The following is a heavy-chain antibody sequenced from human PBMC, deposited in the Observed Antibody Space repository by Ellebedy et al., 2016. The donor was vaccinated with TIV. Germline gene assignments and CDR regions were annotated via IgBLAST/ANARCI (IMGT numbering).Heavy chain of an antibody. CDR2: MNPNSGTT. CDR3: ARGFFYYDSKDTS. CDR1: GYTFTNYD. D-gene: IGHD3-22*01. Sequence: ASVKVSCXASGYTFTNYDLNWVRQAPGQGLEWMGWMNPNSGTTGYAQKFQGRVTMTRNTSISTAYMELRGLRSEDTAVYYCARGFFYYDSKDTSWGQGTLVTVSS. V-gene: IGHV1-8*01. J-gene: IGHJ4*02.